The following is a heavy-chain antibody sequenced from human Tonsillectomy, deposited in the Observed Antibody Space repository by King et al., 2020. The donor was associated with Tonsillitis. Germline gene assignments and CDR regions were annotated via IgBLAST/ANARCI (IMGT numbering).Heavy chain of an antibody. Sequence: QLQLQESGPGVVKPSETLSLTCTVSGGSISSSDHYWAWIRQPPGKGLEWIGYMYSSGTIFYNPSLKSRIAISGGTSENRFSLKLSSVTAADTAVYFCARYVSGRFDYWGQGALVTVSS. CDR2: MYSSGTI. D-gene: IGHD1-26*01. V-gene: IGHV4-39*01. J-gene: IGHJ4*02. CDR1: GGSISSSDHY. CDR3: ARYVSGRFDY.